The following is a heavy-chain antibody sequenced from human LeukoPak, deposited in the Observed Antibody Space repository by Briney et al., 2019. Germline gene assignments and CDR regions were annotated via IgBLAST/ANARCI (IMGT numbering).Heavy chain of an antibody. D-gene: IGHD3-10*01. Sequence: GGSLRLSCAASGFTSSSYWMHWVRQVPGKGLVWVPRTSGDGTARNYADSVKGRFTISRDDAKNTVDLRMNSLRGEDTAVYYCVRGRGSYGWFDPWGQGTLVTVSS. V-gene: IGHV3-74*01. CDR1: GFTSSSYW. CDR3: VRGRGSYGWFDP. CDR2: TSGDGTAR. J-gene: IGHJ5*02.